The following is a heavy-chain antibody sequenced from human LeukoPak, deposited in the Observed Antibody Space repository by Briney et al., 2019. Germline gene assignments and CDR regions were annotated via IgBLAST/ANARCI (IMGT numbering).Heavy chain of an antibody. D-gene: IGHD2-15*01. Sequence: ASVKVSCKASGYTFTGYYMHWVRQAPGQGLEWMGWINPNSGGTNYAQKFQGRVTMTRDTSISTAYMELSRLRSDDTAVYYCARGFAASCGGSCYSFDYWGQGTLVTVSS. CDR3: ARGFAASCGGSCYSFDY. CDR2: INPNSGGT. CDR1: GYTFTGYY. J-gene: IGHJ4*02. V-gene: IGHV1-2*02.